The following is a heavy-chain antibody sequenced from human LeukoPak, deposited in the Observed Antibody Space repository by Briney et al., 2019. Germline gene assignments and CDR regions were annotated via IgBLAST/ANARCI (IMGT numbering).Heavy chain of an antibody. CDR2: IWYDGSNK. CDR1: GFTFSSYG. D-gene: IGHD6-19*01. Sequence: PGGSLRLSCAASGFTFSSYGMHWVRQAPGKGLEWVAVIWYDGSNKYYADSVKGRFTISRDNSKNTLYLQMNSLRAEDTAVYYCARASYSSGWGALGYWGQGTLVTVSS. CDR3: ARASYSSGWGALGY. J-gene: IGHJ4*02. V-gene: IGHV3-33*01.